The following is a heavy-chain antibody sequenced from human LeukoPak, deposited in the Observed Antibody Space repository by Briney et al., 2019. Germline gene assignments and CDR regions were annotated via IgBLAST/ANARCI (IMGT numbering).Heavy chain of an antibody. CDR2: INSDGSST. CDR1: GFTFSSYW. J-gene: IGHJ4*02. Sequence: PGGSLRLSCAASGFTFSSYWMHWVRQAPGKGLVWVSRINSDGSSTSYADSVKGRFIISRDNAKNTLYLQMNSLRAEDTAVYYCATGGIQLWSLFDYWGQGTLVTVSS. V-gene: IGHV3-74*01. D-gene: IGHD5-18*01. CDR3: ATGGIQLWSLFDY.